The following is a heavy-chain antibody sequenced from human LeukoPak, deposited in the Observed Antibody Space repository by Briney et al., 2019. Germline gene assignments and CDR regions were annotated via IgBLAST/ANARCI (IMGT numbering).Heavy chain of an antibody. D-gene: IGHD6-19*01. CDR3: AKTTTGYSSGRFPGWPVDY. Sequence: GGSVRLSRAASGFTFSSYAMYWVRQAPGKGLEWVSGIFGSGGSTHYADSVKGRFTISRDNSKNTVYLQMNSLRAEDTAVYYCAKTTTGYSSGRFPGWPVDYWGQGTLVTVSS. V-gene: IGHV3-23*01. CDR2: IFGSGGST. J-gene: IGHJ4*02. CDR1: GFTFSSYA.